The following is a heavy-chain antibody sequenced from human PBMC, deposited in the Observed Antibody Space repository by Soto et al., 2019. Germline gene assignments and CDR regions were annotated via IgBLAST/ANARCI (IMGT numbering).Heavy chain of an antibody. CDR1: GGSVSSGSYY. CDR2: IYDSGST. J-gene: IGHJ3*02. Sequence: SETLSLTCSVSGGSVSSGSYYWNWIRQPPGKGLEWIGYIYDSGSTNYNPSLKSRVTISVDTSKNQLSLKLRSMTAADTAVYYCARGSPRVALTGTRAFDIWGQGTMVTVSS. V-gene: IGHV4-61*01. D-gene: IGHD6-19*01. CDR3: ARGSPRVALTGTRAFDI.